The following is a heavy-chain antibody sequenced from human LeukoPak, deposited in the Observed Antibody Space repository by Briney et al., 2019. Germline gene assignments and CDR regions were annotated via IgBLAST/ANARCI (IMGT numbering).Heavy chain of an antibody. CDR2: IYYSGST. Sequence: PSETLSLTCTVSGGSISSSSFYWGWIRQPPGKGLEWIGTIYYSGSTYYNASLKSRVTISVDTSKNQFSLKLSSVTAADTAVYYCARNCGGDCYLGDAFDIWGQGTMVTVSS. CDR3: ARNCGGDCYLGDAFDI. V-gene: IGHV4-39*07. D-gene: IGHD2-21*01. CDR1: GGSISSSSFY. J-gene: IGHJ3*02.